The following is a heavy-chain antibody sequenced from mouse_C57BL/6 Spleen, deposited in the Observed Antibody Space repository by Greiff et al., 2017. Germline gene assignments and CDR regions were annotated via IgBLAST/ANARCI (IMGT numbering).Heavy chain of an antibody. CDR2: LSYSGST. CDR3: ARDGYYDLDY. CDR1: GYSITSCYV. J-gene: IGHJ2*01. V-gene: IGHV3-1*01. D-gene: IGHD2-3*01. Sequence: EVKLLESGPGLVKPSQSLSLTCTVSGYSITSCYVWHLIRHFPGNKLELMGYLSYSGSTNYNPSFKSRIPITHDTSKNHFFLKLNSVTTEDTASYYCARDGYYDLDYWGQGTTLTVSS.